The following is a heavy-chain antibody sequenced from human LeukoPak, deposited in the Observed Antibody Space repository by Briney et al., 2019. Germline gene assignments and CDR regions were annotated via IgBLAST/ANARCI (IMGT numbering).Heavy chain of an antibody. CDR2: IYTSGST. D-gene: IGHD5-24*01. CDR3: ARGPRWLQPGGFDY. Sequence: SETLSLTCTVPGGSIRSGSYYWSWIRQPAGKGLEWIGRIYTSGSTNYNPSLKSRVTISVDTSRNQFSLKLSSVTAADTAVYYCARGPRWLQPGGFDYWGQGTLVTVSS. CDR1: GGSIRSGSYY. J-gene: IGHJ4*02. V-gene: IGHV4-61*02.